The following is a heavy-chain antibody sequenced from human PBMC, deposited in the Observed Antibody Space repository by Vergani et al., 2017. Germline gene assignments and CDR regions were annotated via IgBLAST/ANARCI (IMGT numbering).Heavy chain of an antibody. D-gene: IGHD6-19*01. CDR3: ARGHSWSWVAGTRARYYFDY. Sequence: QVQLQQWGAGLLKPSETLSLTCAVYGGSFSGYYWSWIRQPPGKGLELIGEINHSGSTNYNPALKSRVTISVDTSKNQFSLKPSAVTAADTAVYYWARGHSWSWVAGTRARYYFDYWGQGTLVTVSS. CDR2: INHSGST. J-gene: IGHJ4*02. V-gene: IGHV4-34*01. CDR1: GGSFSGYY.